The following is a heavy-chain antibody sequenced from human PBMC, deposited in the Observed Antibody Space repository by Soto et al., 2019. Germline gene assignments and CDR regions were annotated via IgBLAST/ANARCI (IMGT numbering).Heavy chain of an antibody. V-gene: IGHV3-21*01. J-gene: IGHJ4*02. Sequence: GGSLRLSCAASGFTCSSYSMNWVRQAPWKWLEWVSSISSSSSYIYYADSVKGRFTISRDNAKNSLYLQMNSLRAEDTAVYYCATSSWPYYWGQGTLVTVSS. CDR3: ATSSWPYY. CDR2: ISSSSSYI. D-gene: IGHD6-13*01. CDR1: GFTCSSYS.